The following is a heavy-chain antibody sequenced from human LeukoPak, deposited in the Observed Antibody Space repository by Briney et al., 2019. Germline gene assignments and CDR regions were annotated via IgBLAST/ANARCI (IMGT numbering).Heavy chain of an antibody. D-gene: IGHD2-2*02. J-gene: IGHJ5*02. CDR2: FDPEDGET. CDR3: ATIPFRPLVVPAAIARPGRSYNWFDP. Sequence: GASVKVSCKVSGYTLTELSMHWVRQAPGKGLEWMGGFDPEDGETIYAQKFQGRVTMTEDTSTDTAYMELSSLRSEDTAVYYCATIPFRPLVVPAAIARPGRSYNWFDPWGQGTLVTVSS. V-gene: IGHV1-24*01. CDR1: GYTLTELS.